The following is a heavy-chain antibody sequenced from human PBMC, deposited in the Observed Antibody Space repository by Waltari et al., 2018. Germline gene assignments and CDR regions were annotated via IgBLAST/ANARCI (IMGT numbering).Heavy chain of an antibody. D-gene: IGHD2-15*01. Sequence: EVQLVESGGGLVQPGGSLRLSCAASGFTFSSYSMNWVRQAPGKGLEWVSYISSSSSTIYYADSVKGRFTISRDNAKNSLYLQMNSLRAEDTAVYYCARVPRGPIVVVVAATPYGMDVWGQGTTVTVSS. CDR2: ISSSSSTI. CDR1: GFTFSSYS. V-gene: IGHV3-48*01. J-gene: IGHJ6*02. CDR3: ARVPRGPIVVVVAATPYGMDV.